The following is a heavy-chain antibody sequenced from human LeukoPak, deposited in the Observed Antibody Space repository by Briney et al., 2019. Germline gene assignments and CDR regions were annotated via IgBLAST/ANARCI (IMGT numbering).Heavy chain of an antibody. Sequence: SETLSLTCTVSGLSISIYYWRWIRHPAGEGLEWIGCIYTSGSTNYNPPLKSRVNMSVDTSKNQFSLKLSSVTAAGTAGYYGARPVERNRITIFYDIWGQGTMVTVSS. J-gene: IGHJ3*02. D-gene: IGHD3-9*01. CDR3: ARPVERNRITIFYDI. CDR2: IYTSGST. CDR1: GLSISIYY. V-gene: IGHV4-4*07.